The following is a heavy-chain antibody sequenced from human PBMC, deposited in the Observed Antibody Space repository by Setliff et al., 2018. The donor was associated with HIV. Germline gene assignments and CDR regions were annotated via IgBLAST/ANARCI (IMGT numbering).Heavy chain of an antibody. V-gene: IGHV1-2*02. J-gene: IGHJ5*02. CDR3: ARDLGPGGGSYRMPINWFDP. CDR1: GYTFTHYA. Sequence: GASVKVSCKASGYTFTHYAISWVRQAPGQGLEYLGWINPNSGGTNYAQKFQGRVTMTRDTSISTAYMELSRLRSDDTAVYYCARDLGPGGGSYRMPINWFDPWGQGTLVTVSS. CDR2: INPNSGGT. D-gene: IGHD1-26*01.